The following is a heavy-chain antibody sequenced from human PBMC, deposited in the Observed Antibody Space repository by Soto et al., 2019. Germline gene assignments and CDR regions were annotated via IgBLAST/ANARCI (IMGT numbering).Heavy chain of an antibody. CDR2: SYYTGAT. CDR1: LGSITGYY. V-gene: IGHV4-59*01. J-gene: IGHJ4*02. CDR3: ARERTPRPGLDY. Sequence: SETLSLTCTVSLGSITGYYWSWIRQSPGKGLEWIGCSYYTGATNYNPSLKSRVTISVVTSKNQFSLTLSSATAADTAVYYCARERTPRPGLDYWGQGTLVPVSS. D-gene: IGHD3-9*01.